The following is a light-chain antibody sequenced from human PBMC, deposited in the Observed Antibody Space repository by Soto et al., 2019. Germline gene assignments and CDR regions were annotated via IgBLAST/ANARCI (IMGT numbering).Light chain of an antibody. J-gene: IGLJ2*01. V-gene: IGLV3-1*01. CDR2: DDS. CDR1: KLGGKY. CDR3: QAWDSSVV. Sequence: SYELTQPPSVSVSPGQTASMTCSGDKLGGKYVCWYQQQPGQSPVLVIYDDSKRPSGIPERFSGSNSGNTAALAISGTQAMDEADYYCQAWDSSVVVGGGTKLTVL.